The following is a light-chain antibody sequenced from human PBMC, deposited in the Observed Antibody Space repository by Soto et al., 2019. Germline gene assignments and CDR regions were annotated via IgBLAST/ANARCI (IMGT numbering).Light chain of an antibody. J-gene: IGKJ2*01. CDR2: AAS. CDR3: QQYYSYPQT. Sequence: AIRMTQSPSSLSASTGDRVTITCRASQGISSYLAWYQQKPGKAPKLLIYAASTLQSGVPSRFCGSGSGTDFTLTISCLQSEDFATYYCQQYYSYPQTFGQGTKLEIK. CDR1: QGISSY. V-gene: IGKV1-8*01.